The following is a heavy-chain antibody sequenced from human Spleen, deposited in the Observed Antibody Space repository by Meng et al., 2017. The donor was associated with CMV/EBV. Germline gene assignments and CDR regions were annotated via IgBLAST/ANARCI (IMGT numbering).Heavy chain of an antibody. CDR3: ARDLIYCSSTSCYYDGMDV. D-gene: IGHD2-2*01. J-gene: IGHJ6*02. CDR1: GGSISSGYY. CDR2: IYHSGST. V-gene: IGHV4-38-2*02. Sequence: SETLSLTCTVSGGSISSGYYWGWIRQPPGKGLEWIGNIYHSGSTYYNPSLKSRVTISVDTSKNQFSLKLSSVTAADTAVYYCARDLIYCSSTSCYYDGMDVWGQGTTVTVSS.